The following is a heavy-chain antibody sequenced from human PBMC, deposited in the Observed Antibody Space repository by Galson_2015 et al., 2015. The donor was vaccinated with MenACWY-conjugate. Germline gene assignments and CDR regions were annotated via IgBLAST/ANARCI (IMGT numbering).Heavy chain of an antibody. J-gene: IGHJ5*02. Sequence: YNPSLESRLALFIDTSKNHFSLRLSLVTAADTAVYYCSRQAWFNWFDPWGQGTLVTVSS. D-gene: IGHD3-9*01. CDR3: SRQAWFNWFDP. V-gene: IGHV4-39*01.